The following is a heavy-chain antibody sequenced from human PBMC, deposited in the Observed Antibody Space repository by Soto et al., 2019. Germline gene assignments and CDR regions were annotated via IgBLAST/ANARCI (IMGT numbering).Heavy chain of an antibody. Sequence: GGSLRLSCAASEFTFNDAWMTWVRQAPGKGLEWVGRIRGKADGGAADYAASVKGRFTISRDDSKNTLYLQMDSLKTEDTAVYYYTTARYYDFWSRYFAFDPWGQGILVTVSS. CDR2: IRGKADGGAA. J-gene: IGHJ5*02. CDR1: EFTFNDAW. CDR3: TTARYYDFWSRYFAFDP. D-gene: IGHD3-3*01. V-gene: IGHV3-15*01.